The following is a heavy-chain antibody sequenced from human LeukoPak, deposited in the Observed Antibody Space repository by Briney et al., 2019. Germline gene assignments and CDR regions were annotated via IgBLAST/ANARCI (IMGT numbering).Heavy chain of an antibody. CDR3: ARGSGSHKYYFDY. J-gene: IGHJ4*02. V-gene: IGHV1-69*04. CDR2: IIPILGIA. D-gene: IGHD1-26*01. CDR1: GGTFSSYA. Sequence: SVKVSCKASGGTFSSYAISWVRQAPGQGLEWMGRIIPILGIANYAQKFQGRVTITADKSTSTAYMELSSLRSEDTAVYYCARGSGSHKYYFDYWGQGTLVTVSS.